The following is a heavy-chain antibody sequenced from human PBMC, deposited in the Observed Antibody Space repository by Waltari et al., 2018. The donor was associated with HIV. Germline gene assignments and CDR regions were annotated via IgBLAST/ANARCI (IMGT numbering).Heavy chain of an antibody. CDR3: ARGDPDYGMDV. Sequence: QLRLQESGSGLVKPSQTLSLTCVVSGCSISSGGYSWSWIRQPPGKGLEWIGNIYHSGISFYTPSLKSRVTISVDRSKNQLSLNLTSVTAADTGVYFCARGDPDYGMDVWGQGTTVTVS. V-gene: IGHV4-30-2*01. J-gene: IGHJ6*02. CDR2: IYHSGIS. CDR1: GCSISSGGYS. D-gene: IGHD2-21*02.